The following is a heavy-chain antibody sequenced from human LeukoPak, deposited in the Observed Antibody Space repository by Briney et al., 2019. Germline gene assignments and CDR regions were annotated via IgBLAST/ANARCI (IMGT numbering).Heavy chain of an antibody. Sequence: SETLSLTCTVSGGSISSYYWSWIRQPPGKGLECIGYIYYSGSTNYNPSLKSRVTISVDTSKNQFSLKLSSVTAAGTAVYYCARSGIAAAGTDNWFDPWGQGTLVTVSS. V-gene: IGHV4-59*08. J-gene: IGHJ5*02. D-gene: IGHD6-13*01. CDR3: ARSGIAAAGTDNWFDP. CDR2: IYYSGST. CDR1: GGSISSYY.